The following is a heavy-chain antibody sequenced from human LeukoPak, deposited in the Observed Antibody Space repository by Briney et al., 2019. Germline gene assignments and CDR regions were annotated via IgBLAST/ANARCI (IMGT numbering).Heavy chain of an antibody. CDR3: AKDPHSTIFGPGQDY. D-gene: IGHD3-3*01. J-gene: IGHJ4*02. Sequence: GGSLRLSCAASGFTVSSNYMSWVRQAPGKGLEWVGRIKSKTDGGTTDYAAPVKGRFTISRDDSKNTLYLQMNSLRAEDTAVYYCAKDPHSTIFGPGQDYWGQGTLVTVSS. CDR2: IKSKTDGGTT. V-gene: IGHV3-15*01. CDR1: GFTVSSNY.